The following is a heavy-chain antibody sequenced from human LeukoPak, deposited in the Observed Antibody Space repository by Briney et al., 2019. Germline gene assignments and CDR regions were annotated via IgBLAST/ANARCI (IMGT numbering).Heavy chain of an antibody. V-gene: IGHV3-23*01. Sequence: PGGSLRLSCAASGLTFSSYAMSWVRQAPGKGLEWVSAISGSGGTTYYADSMKGRFTISRDNSKNTLYLQMNSLRAEDTAVYYCAKVWGELGYYYYGMDVWGQGTTVTVSS. D-gene: IGHD2-15*01. CDR3: AKVWGELGYYYYGMDV. CDR1: GLTFSSYA. J-gene: IGHJ6*02. CDR2: ISGSGGTT.